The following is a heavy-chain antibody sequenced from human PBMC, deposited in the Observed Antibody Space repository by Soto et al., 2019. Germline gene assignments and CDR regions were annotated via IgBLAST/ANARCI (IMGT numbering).Heavy chain of an antibody. D-gene: IGHD1-26*01. CDR3: ARKGFVGGRNHDAFDI. CDR2: ISGGGDST. CDR1: GFTFKSYA. J-gene: IGHJ3*02. Sequence: EVQLLEYGGGLVQPGGSLRLSCAASGFTFKSYAMSWVRQAPGKGLEWVSTISGGGDSTDYADSVKGRFTISRDNSKNTLYPQMNSLRAEDTAFYYCARKGFVGGRNHDAFDIWGQGTMVTVPP. V-gene: IGHV3-23*01.